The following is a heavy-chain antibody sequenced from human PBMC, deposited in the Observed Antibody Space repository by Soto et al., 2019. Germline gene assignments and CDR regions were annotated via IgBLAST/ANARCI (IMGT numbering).Heavy chain of an antibody. CDR2: MYHSGST. Sequence: QVQLQESGPGLVKPSQTLSLTCTVSGGSISSGGYYWSWIREHPGKCLEWIGYMYHSGSTYYKPSRQSRVTISVDTSKNACSLKLSSVTAADTALYYCASGYGSTALWGQGTVVTVSS. D-gene: IGHD2-2*03. V-gene: IGHV4-31*03. J-gene: IGHJ4*02. CDR3: ASGYGSTAL. CDR1: GGSISSGGYY.